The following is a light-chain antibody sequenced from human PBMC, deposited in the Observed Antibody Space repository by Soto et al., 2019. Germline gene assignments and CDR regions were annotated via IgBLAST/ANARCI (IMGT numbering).Light chain of an antibody. CDR1: SSDVGAYNY. V-gene: IGLV2-8*01. J-gene: IGLJ1*01. CDR3: QSYDSSVSDPYV. Sequence: QSALTQPPSASGSPGQSVTISCTGTSSDVGAYNYVSWYQHHPGKAPKLMIYEVTRRPSGVPGRFSGSKSGNTASLAITGLQAEDEAYYYCQSYDSSVSDPYVFGPGTKVTVL. CDR2: EVT.